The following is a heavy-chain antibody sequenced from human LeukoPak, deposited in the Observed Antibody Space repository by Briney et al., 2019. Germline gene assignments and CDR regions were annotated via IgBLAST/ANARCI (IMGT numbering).Heavy chain of an antibody. V-gene: IGHV3-23*01. Sequence: GGSLRLSCAASGFTFSSYAMSWVRQAPGKGLEWVSGISGSAGSTYYADSVKGRFTISRDNSKNTLYLQMNSLTDDDTAVYYCAKKWGVGTTTLDYFDYWGQGPLVTVSS. J-gene: IGHJ4*02. CDR2: ISGSAGST. D-gene: IGHD1-26*01. CDR3: AKKWGVGTTTLDYFDY. CDR1: GFTFSSYA.